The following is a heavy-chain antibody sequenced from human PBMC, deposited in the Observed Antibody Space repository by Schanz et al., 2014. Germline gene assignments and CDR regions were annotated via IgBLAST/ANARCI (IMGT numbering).Heavy chain of an antibody. Sequence: EVQLVESGGELIQPGGSLRLSCEASGFTFSRYWMHWVRQAPGKGLEWVSRLNFDETYTSYADSVKGRFTISRDNARNSLYLQMSSLRAEDTAVYYCARGTPFLCDYWGQGTLVTVSS. CDR3: ARGTPFLCDY. D-gene: IGHD3-16*01. CDR2: LNFDETYT. CDR1: GFTFSRYW. V-gene: IGHV3-74*01. J-gene: IGHJ4*02.